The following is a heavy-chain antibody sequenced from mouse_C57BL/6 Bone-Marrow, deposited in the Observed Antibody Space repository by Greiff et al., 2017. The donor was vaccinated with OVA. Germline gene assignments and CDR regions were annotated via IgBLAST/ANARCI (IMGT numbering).Heavy chain of an antibody. CDR3: AIYNGNYTGFAY. V-gene: IGHV1-50*01. J-gene: IGHJ3*01. CDR1: GYTFTSYW. Sequence: QVQLQQPGAELVKPGASVKLSCKASGYTFTSYWMQWVKQRPGQGLEWIGEIDPSDSYTNYNQKFKGKATLTVDTSSSTAYMQLSSLTSEDSAVYYCAIYNGNYTGFAYWGQGTLVTVSA. D-gene: IGHD2-1*01. CDR2: IDPSDSYT.